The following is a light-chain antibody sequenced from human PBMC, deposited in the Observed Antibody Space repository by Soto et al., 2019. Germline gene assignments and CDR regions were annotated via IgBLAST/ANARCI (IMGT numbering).Light chain of an antibody. J-gene: IGLJ3*02. Sequence: QSAPTQPASVSGSPGQSITISCTGTSSDVGGYNYVSWYQQHPGKAPKLMVYEVSNRPSGVSNRFSGFKSGNTASLTISGLQTEDEADYYCSSYTRSATWVFGGGTKLTVL. CDR1: SSDVGGYNY. V-gene: IGLV2-14*01. CDR2: EVS. CDR3: SSYTRSATWV.